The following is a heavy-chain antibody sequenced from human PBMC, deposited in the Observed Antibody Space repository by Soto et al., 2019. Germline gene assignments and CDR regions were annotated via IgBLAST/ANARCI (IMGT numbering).Heavy chain of an antibody. V-gene: IGHV4-30-4*01. CDR1: GDSIFGGAYY. Sequence: QVQLQESGPGLVKPSQTLSLTCTVSGDSIFGGAYYWSWIRQPPGKGLQWVGSIYYSGSTYYNPSLKSRVAISVDTSQNQFSLKLCSVTAADTAVYFCARDVDSTILKPNDAFGIWGQGTMVTVSS. J-gene: IGHJ3*02. CDR3: ARDVDSTILKPNDAFGI. CDR2: IYYSGST. D-gene: IGHD5-18*01.